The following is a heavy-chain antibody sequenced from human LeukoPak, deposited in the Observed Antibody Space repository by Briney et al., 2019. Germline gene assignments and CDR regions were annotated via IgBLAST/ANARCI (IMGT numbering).Heavy chain of an antibody. Sequence: PSETLSLTCTVSGCSITGYHWSWIRQPPGKGLEWIGYIYSSGSTEYTHSLKSRATISADTSKNQFSLKLTSVTAADTAIYYCARRNDFDIWGQGTMVTVSS. CDR2: IYSSGST. J-gene: IGHJ3*02. CDR3: ARRNDFDI. CDR1: GCSITGYH. V-gene: IGHV4-4*08.